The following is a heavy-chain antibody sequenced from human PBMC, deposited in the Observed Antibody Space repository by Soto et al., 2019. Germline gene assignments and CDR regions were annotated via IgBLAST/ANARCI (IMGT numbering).Heavy chain of an antibody. Sequence: EVQLVESGGDLIQPGGSLRISCAASGFTFSTSWMHWVRQAPGEGLAWVSRINSDGTTINYADSVKGRFTISRDNAKNTLYLQMNTLRADDTAVYYSAIAGSYRFDYWGQGTLVTVSS. D-gene: IGHD1-26*01. CDR2: INSDGTTI. V-gene: IGHV3-74*01. J-gene: IGHJ4*02. CDR1: GFTFSTSW. CDR3: AIAGSYRFDY.